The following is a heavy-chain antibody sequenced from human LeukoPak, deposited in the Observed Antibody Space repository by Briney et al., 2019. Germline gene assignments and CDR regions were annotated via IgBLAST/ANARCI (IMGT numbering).Heavy chain of an antibody. CDR3: AKDLEIYCGGDCTSLDY. Sequence: LAGGSLRLSCAASGFTFSSYAMSWVRQAPGKGLEWVSAISGSGGSTYYADSVKGRFTISRDNSKNTLYLQMNSLRAEDTAVYYCAKDLEIYCGGDCTSLDYWGQGTLVTVSS. CDR2: ISGSGGST. J-gene: IGHJ4*02. CDR1: GFTFSSYA. D-gene: IGHD2-21*02. V-gene: IGHV3-23*01.